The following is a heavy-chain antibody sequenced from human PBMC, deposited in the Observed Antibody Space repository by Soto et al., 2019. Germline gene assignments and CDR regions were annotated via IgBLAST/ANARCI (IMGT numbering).Heavy chain of an antibody. Sequence: EVQLVESGGGLVKPGGSLRLSCAASGFTFSSYSMNWVRQAPGKGLEWVSSISSSSSYIYYADSVKGRFTISRDNAKNSLYLQMNSLRAEDTAVYDCANGRDGYRVYWGQGTLVTVSS. CDR2: ISSSSSYI. D-gene: IGHD5-12*01. J-gene: IGHJ4*02. CDR1: GFTFSSYS. CDR3: ANGRDGYRVY. V-gene: IGHV3-21*01.